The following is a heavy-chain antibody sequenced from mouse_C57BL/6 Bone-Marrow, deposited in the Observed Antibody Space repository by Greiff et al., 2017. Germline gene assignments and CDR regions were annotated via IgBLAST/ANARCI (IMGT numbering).Heavy chain of an antibody. CDR3: TTWDGYGYVDV. V-gene: IGHV14-4*01. Sequence: EVKLQESGAELVRPGASVKLSCTASGFNIKDDYMNWVKQRPEQGLEWIGWIDPENGDTEYASKFQGKATITADTSSNTAYLQLSSLTSEDTAVYYCTTWDGYGYVDVWGTGTTVTVSS. CDR1: GFNIKDDY. J-gene: IGHJ1*03. CDR2: IDPENGDT. D-gene: IGHD2-3*01.